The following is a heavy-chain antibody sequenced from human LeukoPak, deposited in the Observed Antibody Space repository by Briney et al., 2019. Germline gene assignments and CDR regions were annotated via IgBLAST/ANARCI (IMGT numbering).Heavy chain of an antibody. CDR2: ISGSGGST. J-gene: IGHJ4*02. Sequence: PGGSLRLSCGASGFAFTSYVMSWVRQAPGKELEWVSSISGSGGSTWYADSVKGRFTISRDNSKNTIYLQMNSLRAEDTASYYCAKAGQGDNWGQGTQVIVSS. CDR3: AKAGQGDN. V-gene: IGHV3-23*01. CDR1: GFAFTSYV.